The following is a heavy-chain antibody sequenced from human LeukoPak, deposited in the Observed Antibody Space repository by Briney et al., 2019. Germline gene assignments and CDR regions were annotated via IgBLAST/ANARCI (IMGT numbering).Heavy chain of an antibody. CDR2: IYSGGST. CDR3: ATPRYSNSWYAFDI. D-gene: IGHD6-13*01. CDR1: GFTFSSYS. V-gene: IGHV3-66*02. J-gene: IGHJ3*02. Sequence: PGGSLRLSCAASGFTFSSYSMNWVRQAPGKGLEWVSVIYSGGSTYYADSVKGRFTISRDNSKNTLYLQMNSLRAEDTAVYNCATPRYSNSWYAFDIWGQGTMVTVSS.